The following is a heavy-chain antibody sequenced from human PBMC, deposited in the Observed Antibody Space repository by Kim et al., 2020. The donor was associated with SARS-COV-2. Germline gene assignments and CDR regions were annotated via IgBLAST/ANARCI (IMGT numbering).Heavy chain of an antibody. D-gene: IGHD3-3*01. J-gene: IGHJ4*02. Sequence: GGSLRLSCAASGFTFDNYAMGWVRQAPGKGLEWVSSISTSDFITYIADSVKGRFVISRDNSKNTVFLQMNSLRVEDTALYYCAKAPASIFWGGHLYYFDSWGQGTLVTVSS. V-gene: IGHV3-23*01. CDR3: AKAPASIFWGGHLYYFDS. CDR1: GFTFDNYA. CDR2: ISTSDFIT.